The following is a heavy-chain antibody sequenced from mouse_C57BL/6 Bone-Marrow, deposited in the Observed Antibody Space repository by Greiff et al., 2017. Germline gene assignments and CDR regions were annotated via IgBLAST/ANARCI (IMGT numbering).Heavy chain of an antibody. Sequence: VMLVESGPGLVAPSQSLSITCTVSGFSLTSYGVHWVRQPPGKGLEWLVVIWSDGSTTYNSALKSRLSISKDNSKSQVFLQMNSRQTDDTAMYYCARQDYDYDNYAMDYWGQGTSVTVSS. CDR3: ARQDYDYDNYAMDY. CDR1: GFSLTSYG. V-gene: IGHV2-6-1*01. J-gene: IGHJ4*01. D-gene: IGHD2-4*01. CDR2: IWSDGST.